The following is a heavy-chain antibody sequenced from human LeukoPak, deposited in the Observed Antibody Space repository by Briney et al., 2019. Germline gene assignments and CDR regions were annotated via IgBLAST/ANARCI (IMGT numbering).Heavy chain of an antibody. CDR2: IYTSGST. V-gene: IGHV4-4*07. J-gene: IGHJ6*02. D-gene: IGHD3-10*01. CDR3: ARDTMVRGVATGWYYYYYGMDV. Sequence: SETLSLTCTVSGGSISSYYWSWIRQPAGKGLEWIGRIYTSGSTSYNPSLKSRVTMSVDTSKNQFSLKLSSVTAADTAVYYCARDTMVRGVATGWYYYYYGMDVWGQGTTVTVSS. CDR1: GGSISSYY.